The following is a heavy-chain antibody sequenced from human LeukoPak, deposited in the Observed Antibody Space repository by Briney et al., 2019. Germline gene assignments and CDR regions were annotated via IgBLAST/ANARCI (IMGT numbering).Heavy chain of an antibody. CDR1: GYTFTRYA. V-gene: IGHV7-4-1*02. CDR2: INTNTGNP. CDR3: ARVRTDPTFDY. Sequence: GASVKVSCKASGYTFTRYAVNWVRQALGRWLEWMGWINTNTGNPTYAQGFTGRFVFSLDTSVSTTYLQISSLKAEDTAVYYCARVRTDPTFDYWGQGTLVTVSS. J-gene: IGHJ4*02.